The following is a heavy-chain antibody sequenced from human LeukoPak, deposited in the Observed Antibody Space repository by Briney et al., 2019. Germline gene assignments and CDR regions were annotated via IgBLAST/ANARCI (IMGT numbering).Heavy chain of an antibody. J-gene: IGHJ4*02. CDR3: TPDFIPYYYDSSGYYGFCY. V-gene: IGHV3-15*01. D-gene: IGHD3-22*01. Sequence: GGSLRLSCAASGFTFSNAWMSWVRQAPGKGLEWVGRFKSKTDGGTTDYAAAVKGRFTISRDDSKNTLYLQMNSLKTEDTAVYYCTPDFIPYYYDSSGYYGFCYWGQGTLVTVSS. CDR2: FKSKTDGGTT. CDR1: GFTFSNAW.